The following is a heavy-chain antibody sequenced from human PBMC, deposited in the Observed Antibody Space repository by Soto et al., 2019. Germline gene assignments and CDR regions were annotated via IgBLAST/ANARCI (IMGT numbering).Heavy chain of an antibody. CDR1: GFTFSTYG. J-gene: IGHJ3*01. CDR2: ISGGGYST. CDR3: AKDYYYDTPYEFDF. Sequence: TGGSLRLSCVASGFTFSTYGMSWVRQAPGKGLEWVTGISGGGYSTYYADSVKGRFTVSRDNSKNTLYLQMNSLRAEDTAVYYCAKDYYYDTPYEFDFWGQGRMVTVSS. D-gene: IGHD3-22*01. V-gene: IGHV3-23*01.